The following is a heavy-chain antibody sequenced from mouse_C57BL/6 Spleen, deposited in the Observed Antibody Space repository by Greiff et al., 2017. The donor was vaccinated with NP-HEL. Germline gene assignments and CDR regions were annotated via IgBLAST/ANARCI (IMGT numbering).Heavy chain of an antibody. Sequence: EVKLVESGGGLVKPGGSLKLSCAASGFTFSDYGMHWVRQAPEKGLEWVAYISSGSSTIYYADTVKGRFTISRDNAKNTLFLQMTSLRSEDTAMYYCARQGTTVVATDFDYWGQGTTLTVSS. V-gene: IGHV5-17*01. CDR2: ISSGSSTI. CDR1: GFTFSDYG. D-gene: IGHD1-1*01. CDR3: ARQGTTVVATDFDY. J-gene: IGHJ2*01.